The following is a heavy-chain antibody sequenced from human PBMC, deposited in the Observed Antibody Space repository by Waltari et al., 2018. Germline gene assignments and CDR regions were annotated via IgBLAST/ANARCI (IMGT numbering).Heavy chain of an antibody. D-gene: IGHD6-13*01. CDR3: ATSAPTVYSSSWTYYFDY. CDR2: IIPSFGTA. V-gene: IGHV1-69*05. J-gene: IGHJ4*02. CDR1: GGTFSSYA. Sequence: QVQLVQSGAEVKKPGSSVKVSCKASGGTFSSYAISWVRQATGQGLEWMGGIIPSFGTANDAQKFQGRVTITTDESTSTAYMELSSLRSEDTAVYYCATSAPTVYSSSWTYYFDYWGQGTLVIVSS.